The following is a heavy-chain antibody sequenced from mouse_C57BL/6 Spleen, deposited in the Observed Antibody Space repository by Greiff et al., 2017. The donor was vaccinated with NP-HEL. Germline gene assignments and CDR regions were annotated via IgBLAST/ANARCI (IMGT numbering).Heavy chain of an antibody. D-gene: IGHD1-1*01. J-gene: IGHJ1*03. Sequence: EVQLQESGGGLVKPGGSLKLSCAASGFTFSDYGMHWVRQAPEKGLEWVAYISSGSSTIYYADTVKGRFTISRDNAKNTLFLQMTSLRSEDTAMYYCARYYYGTGFDVWGTGTTVTVSS. V-gene: IGHV5-17*01. CDR3: ARYYYGTGFDV. CDR1: GFTFSDYG. CDR2: ISSGSSTI.